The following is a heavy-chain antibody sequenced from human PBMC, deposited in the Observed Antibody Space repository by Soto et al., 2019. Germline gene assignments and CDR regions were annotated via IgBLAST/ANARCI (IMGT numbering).Heavy chain of an antibody. J-gene: IGHJ4*02. CDR2: ISGSGGST. V-gene: IGHV3-23*01. D-gene: IGHD3-22*01. CDR3: AKDQGHYYDSSGYYGDLDY. CDR1: GFTFSSYA. Sequence: GGSLRLSCAASGFTFSSYAMSWVRQAPGKGLEWVSAISGSGGSTYYADSVKGRFTISRDNSKNTLYLQMNSLRAEDTAVYYCAKDQGHYYDSSGYYGDLDYWGQGTLVTVSS.